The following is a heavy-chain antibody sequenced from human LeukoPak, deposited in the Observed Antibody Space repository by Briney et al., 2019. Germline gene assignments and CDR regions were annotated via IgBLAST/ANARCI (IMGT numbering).Heavy chain of an antibody. CDR3: ARDRAWDTYYYYGMDV. CDR1: GFTLSSYS. CDR2: ISSSSSYR. Sequence: GGSLRLSCAASGFTLSSYSMNWVRQAPGKGPEWVSSISSSSSYRYYADSVKGRFTISRDNAKNSLYLQMNSLRAEDTAVYYCARDRAWDTYYYYGMDVWGQGTTVTVSS. V-gene: IGHV3-21*01. D-gene: IGHD1-26*01. J-gene: IGHJ6*02.